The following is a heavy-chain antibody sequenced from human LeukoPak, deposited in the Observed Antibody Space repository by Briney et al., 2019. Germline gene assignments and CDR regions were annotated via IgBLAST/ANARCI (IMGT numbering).Heavy chain of an antibody. V-gene: IGHV1-69*05. CDR2: IMPLFNTA. J-gene: IGHJ6*03. CDR1: GGTLSSYS. CDR3: ARVDRYHYYLDV. Sequence: ASVKVSCKASGGTLSSYSITWVRQAPGQGLEWMGGIMPLFNTANYAQQFQGRVTITTDESTSTAYMELSSLRFEDTAMYYCARVDRYHYYLDVWGKGITVTVSS.